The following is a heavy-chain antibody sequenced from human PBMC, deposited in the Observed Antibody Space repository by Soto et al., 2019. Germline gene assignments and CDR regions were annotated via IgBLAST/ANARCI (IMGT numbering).Heavy chain of an antibody. CDR1: GFIFSSYG. V-gene: IGHV3-30*18. J-gene: IGHJ4*02. CDR2: ISYDGSHK. D-gene: IGHD3-10*01. CDR3: AKDPGVGVSLDS. Sequence: QVQLVESGGGVVQPGRSLRLSCAASGFIFSSYGMHWVRHAPGKGLEWVAIISYDGSHKYYADSVKGRFTISRDNSKNTLYLQMNSLRAEDTAVYYCAKDPGVGVSLDSWGQGTLVAVSS.